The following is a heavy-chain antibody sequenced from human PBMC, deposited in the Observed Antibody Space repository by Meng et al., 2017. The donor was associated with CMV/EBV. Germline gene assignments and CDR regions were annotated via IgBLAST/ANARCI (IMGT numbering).Heavy chain of an antibody. CDR3: ARDRVYDFWSGNFDH. D-gene: IGHD3-3*01. J-gene: IGHJ4*02. V-gene: IGHV3-30*04. CDR2: ISYVGTTK. CDR1: GFSFSSYA. Sequence: GGSLRLSCRVSGFSFSSYALHWVRQAPGKGLEWVSFISYVGTTKFYAESVKGRFTVSRDNSKNTLYLQLNSLRPEDTAIYYCARDRVYDFWSGNFDHWGQGALVTVSS.